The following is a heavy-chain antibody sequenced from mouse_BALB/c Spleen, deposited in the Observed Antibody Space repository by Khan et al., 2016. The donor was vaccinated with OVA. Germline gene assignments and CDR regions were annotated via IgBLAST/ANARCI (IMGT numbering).Heavy chain of an antibody. Sequence: VQLQQSGAELAKPGALVKMPCKASGYTFTTYWMHWVKQRPGQGLEWIGYINPTSGYTDYNEKFKDRATLSADKSSSTAYMHLSSLTSEDSAVYYCTRDRIDYWGQGTTLTVSS. CDR1: GYTFTTYW. CDR3: TRDRIDY. V-gene: IGHV1-7*01. J-gene: IGHJ2*01. CDR2: INPTSGYT.